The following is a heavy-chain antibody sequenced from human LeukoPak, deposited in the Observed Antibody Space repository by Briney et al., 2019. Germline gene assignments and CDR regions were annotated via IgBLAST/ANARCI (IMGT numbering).Heavy chain of an antibody. Sequence: PSETLSLTCAVYGGSFSGYYWSWIRQPPGKGLEWIGEINHSGSTNYNPSLKSRVTISVDTSKNQFSLKLSSVTAADTAVYYCARVVVVAATQYYFDCWGQGTLVTVSS. CDR2: INHSGST. D-gene: IGHD2-15*01. J-gene: IGHJ4*02. V-gene: IGHV4-34*01. CDR3: ARVVVVAATQYYFDC. CDR1: GGSFSGYY.